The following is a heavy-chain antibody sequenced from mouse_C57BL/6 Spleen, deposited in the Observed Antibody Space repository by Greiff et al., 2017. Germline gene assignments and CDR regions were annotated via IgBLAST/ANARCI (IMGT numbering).Heavy chain of an antibody. CDR2: IYPGSGST. CDR3: ARAITTVVERDYYAMDY. V-gene: IGHV1-55*01. J-gene: IGHJ4*01. D-gene: IGHD1-1*01. CDR1: GYTFTSYW. Sequence: QVQLQQPGAALVKPGASVQMSCKASGYTFTSYWITWVKQRPGQGLEWIGDIYPGSGSTNSNEKFKSKAKLTVDTSSSTAYMQLISLTSEDSAVYYCARAITTVVERDYYAMDYWGQGTSVTVSS.